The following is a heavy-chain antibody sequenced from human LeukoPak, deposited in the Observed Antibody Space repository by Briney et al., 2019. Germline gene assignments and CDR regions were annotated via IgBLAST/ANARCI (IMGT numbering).Heavy chain of an antibody. CDR1: GGSISSGGYY. CDR3: AGVLAVAGNDY. CDR2: IYYSGST. J-gene: IGHJ4*02. V-gene: IGHV4-31*03. Sequence: SETLSLTCTVSGGSISSGGYYWSWIRQHPGKGLEWIGYIYYSGSTYYNPSLKSRVTISVDRSKNQFSLKLSSVTAADTAVYYCAGVLAVAGNDYWGQGTLVTVSS. D-gene: IGHD6-19*01.